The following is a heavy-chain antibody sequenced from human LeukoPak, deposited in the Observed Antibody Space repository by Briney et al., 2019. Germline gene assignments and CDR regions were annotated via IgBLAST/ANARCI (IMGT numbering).Heavy chain of an antibody. CDR3: ARDWEYSSSSVLGY. D-gene: IGHD6-6*01. CDR1: GFIFSSYG. V-gene: IGHV3-30*03. CDR2: ISYDGSNK. Sequence: GGSLRLSCAASGFIFSSYGMHWVRQAPGKGLEWVAVISYDGSNKYYADSVKGRFTISRDNSKNTLYLQMNSLRAEDTAVYYCARDWEYSSSSVLGYWGQGTLVTVSS. J-gene: IGHJ4*02.